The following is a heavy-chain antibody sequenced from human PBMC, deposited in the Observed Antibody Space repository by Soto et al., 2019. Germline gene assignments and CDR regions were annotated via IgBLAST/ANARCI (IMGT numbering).Heavy chain of an antibody. CDR1: GYTFTSYD. CDR3: ARVHTATTYFDV. J-gene: IGHJ2*01. V-gene: IGHV1-8*01. D-gene: IGHD4-17*01. CDR2: MNPNSGNT. Sequence: QVQLVQSGAEVRKPGASVKVSCKASGYTFTSYDINWVRQASGQGLEWMGWMNPNSGNTGSAQRFQGRLTLTRNTSINTAYMELPSLTSEDAAVYYCARVHTATTYFDVWGRGTLVTVSS.